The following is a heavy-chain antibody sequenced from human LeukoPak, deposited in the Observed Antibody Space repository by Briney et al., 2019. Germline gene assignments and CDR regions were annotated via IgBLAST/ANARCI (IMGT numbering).Heavy chain of an antibody. V-gene: IGHV5-51*01. D-gene: IGHD6-13*01. CDR3: ARLKRYSKHHFDC. CDR1: GYSFTSYW. Sequence: GESLKISCKGSGYSFTSYWIGWVRQMPGKGLEWMGIIYPGDSDTRHSPSFQGQVTISADKSISTAYLQWSSLKASDTAMYYCARLKRYSKHHFDCWGQGTLVTVSS. CDR2: IYPGDSDT. J-gene: IGHJ4*02.